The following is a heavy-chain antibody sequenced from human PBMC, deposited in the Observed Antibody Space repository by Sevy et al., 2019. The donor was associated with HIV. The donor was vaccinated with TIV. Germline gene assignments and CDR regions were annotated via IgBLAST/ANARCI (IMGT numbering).Heavy chain of an antibody. V-gene: IGHV3-15*07. CDR2: IKSESYSGTT. Sequence: GGSLRLSCAASGFTFTNAWMNWVRQVPGKGLEWVGRIKSESYSGTTDYAGHVKGRFTSSRDDSVNTLYLQMNSLKTKDTAVYYCATDNDLQCDFFGARVFDVWGQGTMVTVSS. J-gene: IGHJ4*02. CDR1: GFTFTNAW. D-gene: IGHD3-10*01. CDR3: ATDNDLQCDFFGARVFDV.